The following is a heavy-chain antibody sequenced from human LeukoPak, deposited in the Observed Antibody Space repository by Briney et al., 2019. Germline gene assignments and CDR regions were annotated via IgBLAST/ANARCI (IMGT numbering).Heavy chain of an antibody. J-gene: IGHJ5*02. Sequence: PGGSLRLSCAASGFTSSIYSMHWVRQAPGKGLVWVSRIKSDGSSTSYADSVKGRFTISRDNAKNTLYLQMDSLRVEDTAVYYCAKSDWFDPWGQGTLVTVSS. CDR3: AKSDWFDP. CDR2: IKSDGSST. V-gene: IGHV3-74*01. CDR1: GFTSSIYS.